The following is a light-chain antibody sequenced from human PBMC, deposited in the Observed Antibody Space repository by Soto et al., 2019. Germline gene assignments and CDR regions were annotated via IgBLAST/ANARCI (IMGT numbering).Light chain of an antibody. V-gene: IGLV2-11*01. Sequence: QSVLTQPPSASGSPGQSVAISCTGTSSDVGGYNSVSWYQQHPGKAPKLMIYAVTKRPSGVPARFSGSKSGNTASLTISGLQAEDEADYYCCSYAGTYTYAFGTGTKVTVL. CDR1: SSDVGGYNS. J-gene: IGLJ1*01. CDR2: AVT. CDR3: CSYAGTYTYA.